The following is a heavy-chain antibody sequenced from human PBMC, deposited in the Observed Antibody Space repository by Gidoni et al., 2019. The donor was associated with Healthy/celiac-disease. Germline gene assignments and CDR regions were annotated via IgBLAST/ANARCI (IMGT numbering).Heavy chain of an antibody. D-gene: IGHD3-16*02. CDR2: SYYSGNT. CDR3: ARGDQVLSWFDP. V-gene: IGHV4-59*01. Sequence: QVPLQDSCPGPVKPSETQSLTCTSSCGSISSYYWSWIRQPPGKGLEWIGYSYYSGNTNYNPSLRSRVTISGDTSKNQLSLRLTSVTAADTAVYYCARGDQVLSWFDPWGQGTLVTVSS. CDR1: CGSISSYY. J-gene: IGHJ5*02.